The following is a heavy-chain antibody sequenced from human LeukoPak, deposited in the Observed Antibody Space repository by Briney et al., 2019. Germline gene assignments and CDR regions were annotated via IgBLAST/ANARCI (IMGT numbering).Heavy chain of an antibody. D-gene: IGHD3-22*01. V-gene: IGHV3-23*01. J-gene: IGHJ4*02. Sequence: GGSLRLSCAASGFTFSSHWMTWVRQAPGRGLEWVSSISGTGGSTHYADSVKGRFTISRDNSKNTLYLQMNSLRAGDTAVYYCAKSSYYDSSGFYREYYFDYWGQGTLVPVSS. CDR2: ISGTGGST. CDR3: AKSSYYDSSGFYREYYFDY. CDR1: GFTFSSHW.